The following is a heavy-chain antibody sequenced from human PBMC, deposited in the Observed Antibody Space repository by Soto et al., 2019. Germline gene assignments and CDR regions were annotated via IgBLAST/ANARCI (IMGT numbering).Heavy chain of an antibody. J-gene: IGHJ4*02. D-gene: IGHD3-10*01. CDR1: GFTFSSYA. Sequence: GGSLRLSCAASGFTFSSYAMSWVRKAPGKGLEWVSAISGSGGSTYYADSVKGRFTISRDNSKNTLYLQMNSLRAEDTAVYYCAKVHYHGSGSYSSFDYWGQGTLVTVSS. CDR2: ISGSGGST. V-gene: IGHV3-23*01. CDR3: AKVHYHGSGSYSSFDY.